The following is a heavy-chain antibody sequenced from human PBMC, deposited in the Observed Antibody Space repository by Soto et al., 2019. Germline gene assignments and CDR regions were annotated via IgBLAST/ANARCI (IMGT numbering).Heavy chain of an antibody. Sequence: QVQLVQSGAEVKKPGASVKVSCKASGYTFTSYAMHWVRQAPGQRLEWMGWINAGNGNTKYSQKFQGRVTITRDTSASKAYMELSSLRSEDTAVYYCARALVLWGVYYFAYWGQGTLVTVSS. CDR1: GYTFTSYA. CDR2: INAGNGNT. D-gene: IGHD2-2*01. J-gene: IGHJ4*02. V-gene: IGHV1-3*01. CDR3: ARALVLWGVYYFAY.